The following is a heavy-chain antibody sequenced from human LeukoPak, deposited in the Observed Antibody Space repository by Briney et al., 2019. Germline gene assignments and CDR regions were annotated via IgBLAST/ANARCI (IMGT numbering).Heavy chain of an antibody. D-gene: IGHD5-12*01. Sequence: PGGSLRLSCAASGFTVSINYMSWVRQAPGKGLEWVSVIYSGGSTYYADSVKGRFTISRDNSKNTLYLQMNSLRAEDTAVYYCARGFGGYDLGFDYWGQGTLVTVSS. CDR1: GFTVSINY. V-gene: IGHV3-66*01. J-gene: IGHJ4*02. CDR3: ARGFGGYDLGFDY. CDR2: IYSGGST.